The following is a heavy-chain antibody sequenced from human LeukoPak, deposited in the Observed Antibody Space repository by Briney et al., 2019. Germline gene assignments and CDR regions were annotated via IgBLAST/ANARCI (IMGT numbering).Heavy chain of an antibody. Sequence: SETLSLTCTVSGGSISSYYWSWIRQPPGKGLEWIGYIYYSGSTNYNPSLKSRVTISVDTSKNQFSLKLSSVTAADTAVYYCARGRYGDYGLSDYWGQGTLVTVSS. CDR2: IYYSGST. V-gene: IGHV4-59*08. J-gene: IGHJ4*02. CDR1: GGSISSYY. CDR3: ARGRYGDYGLSDY. D-gene: IGHD4-17*01.